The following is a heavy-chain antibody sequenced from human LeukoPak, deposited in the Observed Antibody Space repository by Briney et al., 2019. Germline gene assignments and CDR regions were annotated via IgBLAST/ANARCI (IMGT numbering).Heavy chain of an antibody. D-gene: IGHD2-15*01. V-gene: IGHV3-30-3*01. CDR1: GFTFSSYA. CDR2: ISYDGSNK. Sequence: GGSLRLSCAASGFTFSSYAMHWVRQAPGKGLEWVAVISYDGSNKYYADSVKGRLTISRDNSKDTLYLQMNSLRAEDTAVYYCARARGYCSGGSCYPGDFQHWGQGTLVTVSS. CDR3: ARARGYCSGGSCYPGDFQH. J-gene: IGHJ1*01.